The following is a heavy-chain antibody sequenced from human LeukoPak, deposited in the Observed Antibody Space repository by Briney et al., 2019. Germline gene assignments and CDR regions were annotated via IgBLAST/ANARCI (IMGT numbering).Heavy chain of an antibody. V-gene: IGHV1-24*01. Sequence: ASVKVSCKVSGYTLTELSMHWVRQAPGKGLEWMGGFDPEDGETIYAQKFQGRVTMTEDTSTDTAYTELSSLRSEDTAVYYCATAFVVVTADYYFDYWGQGTLVTVSS. D-gene: IGHD2-21*02. CDR2: FDPEDGET. CDR3: ATAFVVVTADYYFDY. J-gene: IGHJ4*02. CDR1: GYTLTELS.